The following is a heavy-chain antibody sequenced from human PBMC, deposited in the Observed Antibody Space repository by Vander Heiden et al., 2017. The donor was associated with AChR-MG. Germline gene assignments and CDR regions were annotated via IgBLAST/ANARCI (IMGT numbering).Heavy chain of an antibody. V-gene: IGHV3-23*01. D-gene: IGHD1-1*01. Sequence: EVQLLESGGGLVQPGGSLRLSCAASGFTFSSYAMSWVRQAPGKGLESVSAISGSGGSTDDSDSVKGRFTISRDNPKNTMYIKMNSLRDEDTAVYYCGSHWPTPIYRGQGTLVTISS. CDR3: GSHWPTPIY. CDR1: GFTFSSYA. J-gene: IGHJ4*02. CDR2: ISGSGGST.